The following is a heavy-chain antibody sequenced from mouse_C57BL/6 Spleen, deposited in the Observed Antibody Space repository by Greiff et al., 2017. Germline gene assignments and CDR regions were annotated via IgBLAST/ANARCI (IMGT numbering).Heavy chain of an antibody. CDR3: TRIYSKGYVDV. Sequence: EVMLVESGGGLVQPGGSLKLSCAASGFTFSDAWMDWVRQSPGKGLEWVAEIRNKANNHATYSAESVKGRFTISRDDSKSSVYLQMNSLRAEDTGIYYGTRIYSKGYVDVWGTGTTVTVAS. CDR2: IRNKANNHAT. J-gene: IGHJ1*03. CDR1: GFTFSDAW. D-gene: IGHD2-5*01. V-gene: IGHV6-6*01.